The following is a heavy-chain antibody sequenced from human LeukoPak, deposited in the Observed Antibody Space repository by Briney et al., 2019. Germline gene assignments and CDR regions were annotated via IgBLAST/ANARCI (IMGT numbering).Heavy chain of an antibody. V-gene: IGHV1-2*02. CDR1: GYTFTGYY. CDR3: ARLNTYGDTVDY. Sequence: ASVKVSCKASGYTFTGYYMHWVRQAPGQGLEWMGWINPNSGGTNYAQKFQGRVTMTRDTSISTAYLQWSSLKASDTAMYYCARLNTYGDTVDYWGQGTLVTVSS. J-gene: IGHJ4*02. CDR2: INPNSGGT. D-gene: IGHD4-17*01.